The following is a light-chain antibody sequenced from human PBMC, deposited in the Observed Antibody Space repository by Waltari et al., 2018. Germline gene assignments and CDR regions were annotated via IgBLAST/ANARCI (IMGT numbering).Light chain of an antibody. Sequence: EIVLTQSPGTRSLSPGERATLSCRASQSVSSSYLAWYQQTPGQAPRLLIYGASSRATGIPDRFSGSGSGTDFTLTISRLEPEDFAVYYCQQYGSSPRTFGQGTKVEIK. CDR1: QSVSSSY. J-gene: IGKJ1*01. CDR2: GAS. CDR3: QQYGSSPRT. V-gene: IGKV3-20*01.